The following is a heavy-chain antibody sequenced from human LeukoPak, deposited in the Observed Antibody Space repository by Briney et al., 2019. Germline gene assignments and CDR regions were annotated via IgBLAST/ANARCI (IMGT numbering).Heavy chain of an antibody. Sequence: PSETLSLTCTVSGYSSSSGYYWGWIRQSPGKGLEWIGSIYHSGGTTYYNPSLKSRVTISLDTSKNQFSLKLSSVTAADTAVYYCARDHGSGSYLDYWGQGTLVTVSS. J-gene: IGHJ4*02. V-gene: IGHV4-38-2*02. CDR1: GYSSSSGYY. D-gene: IGHD3-10*01. CDR3: ARDHGSGSYLDY. CDR2: IYHSGGTT.